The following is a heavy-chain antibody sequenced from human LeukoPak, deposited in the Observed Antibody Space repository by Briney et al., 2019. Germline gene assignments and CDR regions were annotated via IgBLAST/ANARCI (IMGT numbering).Heavy chain of an antibody. CDR2: INHNSSDT. CDR1: GFTFSSYR. Sequence: GGSLRLSCAASGFTFSSYRMNWLRQAPGKGLEWVSYINHNSSDTYYADSVKGRFTISRDNAKNSLYLQMNSLRAEDTAVYYCERAAGQYQLLWGSAGFDPWGQGTLVTVSS. V-gene: IGHV3-21*05. J-gene: IGHJ5*02. D-gene: IGHD2-2*01. CDR3: ERAAGQYQLLWGSAGFDP.